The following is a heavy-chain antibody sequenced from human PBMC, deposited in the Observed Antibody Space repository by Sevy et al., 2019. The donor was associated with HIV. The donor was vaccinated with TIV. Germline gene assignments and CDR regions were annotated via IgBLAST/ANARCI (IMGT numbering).Heavy chain of an antibody. V-gene: IGHV3-23*01. CDR3: ATMGWELLLGSGWGRAFDI. Sequence: GGSLRLSCAASGFTFSSYAMSWVRQAPGKGLEWVSAISGSGGSTYYADSVKGRFTISRDNSKNTLYLQMNSPRAEDTAVYYCATMGWELLLGSGWGRAFDIWGQGTMVTVSS. CDR2: ISGSGGST. D-gene: IGHD1-26*01. CDR1: GFTFSSYA. J-gene: IGHJ3*02.